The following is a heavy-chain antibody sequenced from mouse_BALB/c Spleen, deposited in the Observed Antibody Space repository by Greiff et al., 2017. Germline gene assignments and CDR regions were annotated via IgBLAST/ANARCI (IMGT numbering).Heavy chain of an antibody. Sequence: EVQLVESGPGLVKPSQSLSLTCTVTGYSITSDYAWNWIRQFPGNKLEWMGYISYSGSTSYNPSLKSRISITRDTSKNQFFLQLNSVTTEDTATYYCARSGDRYDGFDYWGQGTTLTVSS. J-gene: IGHJ2*01. CDR3: ARSGDRYDGFDY. CDR1: GYSITSDYA. D-gene: IGHD2-14*01. CDR2: ISYSGST. V-gene: IGHV3-2*02.